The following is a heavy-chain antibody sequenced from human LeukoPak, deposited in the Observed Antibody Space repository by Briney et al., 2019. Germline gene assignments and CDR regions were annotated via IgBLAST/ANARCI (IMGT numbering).Heavy chain of an antibody. CDR3: AREVAGRAFDI. D-gene: IGHD6-19*01. CDR2: IWYDGSNK. CDR1: GFTFSSYG. Sequence: GGSLRLSCAASGFTFSSYGMHWVRQAPGKGLEWVAVIWYDGSNKYYADSVKGRFTISRDNSKNTLYPQMNSLRAEDTAVYYCAREVAGRAFDIWGQGTMVTVSS. J-gene: IGHJ3*02. V-gene: IGHV3-33*01.